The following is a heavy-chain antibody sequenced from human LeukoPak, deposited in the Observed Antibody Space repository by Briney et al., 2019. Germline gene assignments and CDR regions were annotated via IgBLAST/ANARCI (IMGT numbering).Heavy chain of an antibody. V-gene: IGHV1-69*13. CDR1: GYTFTGYY. D-gene: IGHD3-16*02. CDR3: ARGSIMITFGGVIA. J-gene: IGHJ4*02. CDR2: IIPIFGTA. Sequence: GASVKVSCKASGYTFTGYYMHWVRQAPGQGLEWMGGIIPIFGTANYAQKFQGRVTITADESTSTAYMELSSLRSEDTAVYYCARGSIMITFGGVIAWGQGTLVTVSS.